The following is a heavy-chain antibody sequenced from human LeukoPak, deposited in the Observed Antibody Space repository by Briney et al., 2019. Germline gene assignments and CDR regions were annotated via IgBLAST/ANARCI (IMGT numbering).Heavy chain of an antibody. V-gene: IGHV4-4*02. J-gene: IGHJ5*02. CDR3: ARKYYDFWSADPGAFDP. Sequence: SETLSLTCAVSGGSISSSNWWSWVRQPPGKGLEWIGEIYHSGSTNYNPSLKSRVTISVDTSKNQFSLKLSSVTAADTAVYYCARKYYDFWSADPGAFDPWGQGTLVTVSS. CDR2: IYHSGST. CDR1: GGSISSSNW. D-gene: IGHD3-3*01.